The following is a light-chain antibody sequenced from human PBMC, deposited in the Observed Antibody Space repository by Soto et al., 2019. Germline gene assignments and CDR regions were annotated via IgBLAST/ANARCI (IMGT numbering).Light chain of an antibody. CDR2: DAS. V-gene: IGKV1D-13*01. CDR3: QQFNNYIT. Sequence: AIQLTQSPSSLSASVGDRVTITCRASQGSSSALAWYQQKPGKAPKLLIYDASSLESGVPSRFSGSGSGTDFTLTTSSLQPEDFATYYCQQFNNYITFGQGTRLEIK. CDR1: QGSSSA. J-gene: IGKJ5*01.